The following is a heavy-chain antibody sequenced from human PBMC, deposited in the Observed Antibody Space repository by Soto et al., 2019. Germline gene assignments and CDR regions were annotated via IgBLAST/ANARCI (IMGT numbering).Heavy chain of an antibody. D-gene: IGHD6-19*01. J-gene: IGHJ4*02. Sequence: QVQLQESGPGLVKPSGTLSLTCAVSSGSISSSNWWSWVRQPPGKGLEWIGEIYHSGSTNYNPSLKSRVTVSVDKSENQCSLKLSSVTAADTGVYYCARDEGDSSGWGAFDYWGQGTLVTVSS. CDR1: SGSISSSNW. CDR3: ARDEGDSSGWGAFDY. V-gene: IGHV4-4*02. CDR2: IYHSGST.